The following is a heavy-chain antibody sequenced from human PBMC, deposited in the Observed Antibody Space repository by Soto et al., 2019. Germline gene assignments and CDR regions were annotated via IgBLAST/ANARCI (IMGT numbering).Heavy chain of an antibody. V-gene: IGHV1-18*01. D-gene: IGHD3-16*01. CDR2: ISGYNGHT. Sequence: QVQVVQSGPEVKKPGASVKVSCKVSGFTFSHHGLSSVRQAPAQGLEWMGWISGYNGHTNYAQKLQGRVTVTTDTSTTTGTRTVSMELRSLPSDATAVYYCARGGGDVDYVWGSQRALDYWGQGTRVTVSS. J-gene: IGHJ4*02. CDR1: GFTFSHHG. CDR3: ARGGGDVDYVWGSQRALDY.